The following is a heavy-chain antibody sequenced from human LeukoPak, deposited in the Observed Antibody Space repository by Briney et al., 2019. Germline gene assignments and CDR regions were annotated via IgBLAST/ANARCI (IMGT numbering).Heavy chain of an antibody. CDR3: ARRRRGYSPYYFDY. CDR1: GYSFTSYW. CDR2: IDPSDSYT. V-gene: IGHV5-10-1*01. D-gene: IGHD5-18*01. J-gene: IGHJ4*02. Sequence: GESLKISCKGSGYSFTSYWISWVRQMPGKGLEWIGRIDPSDSYTNYSPSFQGHVTISADKSISTAYLQWSSLKASDTAMYYCARRRRGYSPYYFDYWGQGTLVTVSS.